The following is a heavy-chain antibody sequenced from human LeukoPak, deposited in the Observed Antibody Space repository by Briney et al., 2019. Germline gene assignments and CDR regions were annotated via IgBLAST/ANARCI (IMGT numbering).Heavy chain of an antibody. V-gene: IGHV4-4*07. J-gene: IGHJ3*02. CDR3: AREVVAATSHAFDI. CDR2: IYYGGTT. CDR1: GGSISDYY. Sequence: EPSETLSLTCTVSGGSISDYYWSWIRQPPGKGLEWLGRIYYGGTTNYNPSLKSRVTMSLDTSNNQFSLDLASVTAADTAVYYCAREVVAATSHAFDIWGQGTMVTVSS. D-gene: IGHD2-15*01.